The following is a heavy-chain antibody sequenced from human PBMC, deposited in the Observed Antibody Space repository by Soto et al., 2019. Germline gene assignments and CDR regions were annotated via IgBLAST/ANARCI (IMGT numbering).Heavy chain of an antibody. D-gene: IGHD4-17*01. CDR2: ISGSGGST. V-gene: IGHV3-23*01. CDR1: GLTFSSYA. Sequence: EVQLLESGGGLVQPGGSLRLSCAASGLTFSSYAMIWVRKAPGKGLEWVSAISGSGGSTYYADSVKGRFTISRDNSKNTLYLQMNSLRAEDTAVYYCAKELPLRSTANHYWGQGTLVTVSS. J-gene: IGHJ4*02. CDR3: AKELPLRSTANHY.